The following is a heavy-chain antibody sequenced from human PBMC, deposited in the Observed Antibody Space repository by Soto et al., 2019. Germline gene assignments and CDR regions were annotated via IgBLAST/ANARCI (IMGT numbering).Heavy chain of an antibody. CDR3: AAVAGTSAFVGYFEF. CDR1: GGTFRSYT. D-gene: IGHD6-19*01. CDR2: IIPALDIE. J-gene: IGHJ4*02. V-gene: IGHV1-69*02. Sequence: QGLLVQSGAEVKKPGSAVKVSCKASGGTFRSYTLSWLRQAPGQGPEGMGRIIPALDIEDYAQKFQRRVTLPADTSTRTAYIELRSLAADDAAEYYCAAVAGTSAFVGYFEFWGQGTLVTVAS.